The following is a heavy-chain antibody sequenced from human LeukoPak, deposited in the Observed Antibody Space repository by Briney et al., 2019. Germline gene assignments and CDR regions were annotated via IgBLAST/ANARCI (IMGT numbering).Heavy chain of an antibody. CDR1: GASISGSSHYF. V-gene: IGHV4-39*07. CDR3: ARVADSGSWSVGLGEDWFDP. D-gene: IGHD6-13*01. J-gene: IGHJ5*02. Sequence: SETLSLTCTVSGASISGSSHYFWGWIRQTPGKGLEWIGSIYYSGITYYNPSLKSRVTMSVDTSKNQFSLKLSSVTAADTAVYYCARVADSGSWSVGLGEDWFDPWGQGTLVTVSS. CDR2: IYYSGIT.